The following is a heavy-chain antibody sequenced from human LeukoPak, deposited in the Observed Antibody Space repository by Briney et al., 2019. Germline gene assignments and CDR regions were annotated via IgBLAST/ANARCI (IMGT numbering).Heavy chain of an antibody. CDR3: VRGGSMDV. J-gene: IGHJ6*02. CDR1: GFTFNSEW. CDR2: IKPDGSAT. V-gene: IGHV3-7*05. Sequence: PGGSLRLSCGASGFTFNSEWMSWVRQAPGEGLEWVAIIKPDGSATSCVDSAKGRFTISRDNAKNSLSLQMHSLKVDDTGVYYCVRGGSMDVWGQGTAVTVSS.